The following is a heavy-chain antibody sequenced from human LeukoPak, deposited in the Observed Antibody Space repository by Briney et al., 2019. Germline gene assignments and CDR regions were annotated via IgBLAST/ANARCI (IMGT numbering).Heavy chain of an antibody. CDR2: FYYSGST. V-gene: IGHV4-59*01. CDR1: GGSLSSYY. D-gene: IGHD2-15*01. J-gene: IGHJ6*02. Sequence: PSETLSLTCTVSGGSLSSYYWSWIRQPPGKGLEWIGYFYYSGSTNYNPSLKSRVTISVDTSKNQFSLKLSSVTAADTAVYYCARDAVASDTYYYYYGMDVWGQGTTVTVSS. CDR3: ARDAVASDTYYYYYGMDV.